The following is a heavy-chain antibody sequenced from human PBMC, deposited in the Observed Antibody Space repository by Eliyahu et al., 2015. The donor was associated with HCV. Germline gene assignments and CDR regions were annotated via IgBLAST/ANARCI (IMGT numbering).Heavy chain of an antibody. CDR1: GGTFSNYD. CDR2: IIPIFNTA. J-gene: IGHJ4*02. CDR3: ARGWGEGGTVTTWNY. Sequence: QVQLVQSGAEVKKPGSSVKVSCKASGGTFSNYDISWVRQAPGQGLEWMGGIIPIFNTANYAQKFQGRLSIIADKSTSTIYMELSSLKSEDTAVYYCARGWGEGGTVTTWNYWGQGTLVTVSS. V-gene: IGHV1-69*06. D-gene: IGHD4-17*01.